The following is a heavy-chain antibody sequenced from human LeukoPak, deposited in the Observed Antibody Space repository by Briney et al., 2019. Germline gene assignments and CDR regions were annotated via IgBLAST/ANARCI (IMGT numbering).Heavy chain of an antibody. CDR1: GYTFTGYY. J-gene: IGHJ4*02. D-gene: IGHD5-18*01. CDR2: INPNSGGT. CDR3: ARDLGYSSYYFDY. V-gene: IGHV1-2*02. Sequence: ASMKVSCKASGYTFTGYYMHWVRQAPGQVLEWMGWINPNSGGTNYAQKFQGRVTMTRDTSISTAYMELNSLRAEDTAVYYCARDLGYSSYYFDYWGQGTLVTVSS.